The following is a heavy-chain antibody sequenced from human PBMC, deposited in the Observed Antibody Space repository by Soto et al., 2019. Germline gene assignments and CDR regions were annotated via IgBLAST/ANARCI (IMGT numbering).Heavy chain of an antibody. J-gene: IGHJ4*02. CDR2: ISGSSNII. CDR3: ARVRGIQVVLPAPHPFDY. Sequence: TGGSLRLSCAASGFTFSSYSMNWVRQAPGKGLEWVSYISGSSNIIYYADSVKGRFTISRDNAKNSLYLQMHSLRAEDTAVYYCARVRGIQVVLPAPHPFDYWGQGTQVTVSS. CDR1: GFTFSSYS. V-gene: IGHV3-48*01. D-gene: IGHD2-2*01.